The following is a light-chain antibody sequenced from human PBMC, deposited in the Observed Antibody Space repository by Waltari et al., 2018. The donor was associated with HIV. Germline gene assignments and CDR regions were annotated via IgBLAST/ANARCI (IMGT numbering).Light chain of an antibody. V-gene: IGKV3-11*01. CDR1: QSVSSY. CDR3: QQRSNWPPGIT. J-gene: IGKJ4*01. CDR2: DAS. Sequence: EIVLTQSPATLSLSPGERATLSCRASQSVSSYLAWYQQKPGQAPRLLIYDASNRATRSPARFSSSGSGTDFTLTISSLEPEEFAVYYCQQRSNWPPGITFGGGTKVEIK.